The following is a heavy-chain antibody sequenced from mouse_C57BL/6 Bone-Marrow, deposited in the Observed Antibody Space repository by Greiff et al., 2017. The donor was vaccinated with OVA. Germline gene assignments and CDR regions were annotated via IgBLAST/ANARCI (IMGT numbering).Heavy chain of an antibody. Sequence: VQLQQSGAELVRPGPSVKLSCKASGYTFTSYWMHWVKQRPGQGLEWIGVIDPSDSYTNYNQKFKGKATLTVDTSSSTAYMQLSSLTSEDSAVYYCARGGRFYAMDYWGQGTSVTVSS. CDR3: ARGGRFYAMDY. V-gene: IGHV1-59*01. CDR2: IDPSDSYT. J-gene: IGHJ4*01. CDR1: GYTFTSYW. D-gene: IGHD1-1*01.